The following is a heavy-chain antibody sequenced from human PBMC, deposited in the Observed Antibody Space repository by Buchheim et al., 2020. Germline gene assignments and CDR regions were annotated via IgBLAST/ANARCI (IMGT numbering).Heavy chain of an antibody. V-gene: IGHV3-23*01. CDR1: GFTFSSYA. Sequence: EVQLLESGGGLVQPGGSLRLSCAASGFTFSSYAMSWVRQAPGKGLEWVSTISGSGDSTYYADSVKGRFTISRDSAQNTRYLQMNSLRAEDTAVYYCAKDREGGSGVNWFDPWGQGTL. CDR3: AKDREGGSGVNWFDP. CDR2: ISGSGDST. J-gene: IGHJ5*02. D-gene: IGHD3-10*01.